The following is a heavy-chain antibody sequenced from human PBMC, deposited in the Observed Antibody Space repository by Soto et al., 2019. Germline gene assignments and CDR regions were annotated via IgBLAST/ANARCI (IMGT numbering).Heavy chain of an antibody. J-gene: IGHJ2*01. D-gene: IGHD2-15*01. V-gene: IGHV4-59*08. CDR2: IYYSGST. CDR1: GGSISSYY. CDR3: ARSHYCSGGTCYLVDGYFDL. Sequence: QVQLQESGPGLVKPSETLSLTCTVSGGSISSYYWSWIRQPPGKGLEWIGYIYYSGSTNYNPSLKCLVTISVATSNIQFSRKLSSVPAADTAVYYCARSHYCSGGTCYLVDGYFDLWVRGSLVTVSS.